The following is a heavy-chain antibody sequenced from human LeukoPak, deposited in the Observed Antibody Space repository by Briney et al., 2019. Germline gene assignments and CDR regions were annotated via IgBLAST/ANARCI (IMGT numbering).Heavy chain of an antibody. V-gene: IGHV1-3*01. CDR3: ARGGYGTYGMDV. Sequence: ASVKVSCKASGYTFTSYAMHWVRQAPGQRLEWMGWINAGNGNTKYSQKFQGRVTITRDTSASTAYMELSSLRSEDTAVYYCARGGYGTYGMDVWGKGTTVTVSS. J-gene: IGHJ6*04. CDR2: INAGNGNT. CDR1: GYTFTSYA. D-gene: IGHD4-17*01.